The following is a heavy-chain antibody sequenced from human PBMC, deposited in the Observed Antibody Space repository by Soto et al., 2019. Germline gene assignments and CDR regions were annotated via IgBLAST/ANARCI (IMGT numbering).Heavy chain of an antibody. Sequence: PGGSLRLSCAASGFTFSNYAMSWVRQAPGSGLEWVSSISGSGGSTFYTNSVKGRFTISRDNSKNTLYLQMNSLRVEDTAVYHCAKDMGPAARSWGMDVWGQGTTVTVSS. D-gene: IGHD2-2*01. CDR2: ISGSGGST. J-gene: IGHJ6*02. V-gene: IGHV3-23*01. CDR3: AKDMGPAARSWGMDV. CDR1: GFTFSNYA.